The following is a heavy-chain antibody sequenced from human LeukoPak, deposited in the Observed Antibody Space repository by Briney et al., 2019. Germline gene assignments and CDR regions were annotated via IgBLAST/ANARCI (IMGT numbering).Heavy chain of an antibody. V-gene: IGHV4-4*02. Sequence: SGTLSLTCAVSGDSITSSNWWSWVRQPPEKGLEWIGEIYHSGNTNYNPPLKSRVTISVDTSKNQFSLKLSSVTAADTAVYYCARQGSSWYGNWFDPWGQGTLVTVSS. CDR1: GDSITSSNW. D-gene: IGHD6-13*01. CDR3: ARQGSSWYGNWFDP. J-gene: IGHJ5*02. CDR2: IYHSGNT.